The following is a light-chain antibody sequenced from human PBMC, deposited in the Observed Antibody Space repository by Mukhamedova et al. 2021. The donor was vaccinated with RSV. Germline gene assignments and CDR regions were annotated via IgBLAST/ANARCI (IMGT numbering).Light chain of an antibody. J-gene: IGKJ3*01. Sequence: WYQRRVHGTAPKLLIHHTSGLASGVPSRFSGSGSGTDFTLTISSLQPEDFATYYCQQSVSTPFTFGPGTNVDIK. CDR3: QQSVSTPFT. CDR2: HTS. V-gene: IGKV1-39*01.